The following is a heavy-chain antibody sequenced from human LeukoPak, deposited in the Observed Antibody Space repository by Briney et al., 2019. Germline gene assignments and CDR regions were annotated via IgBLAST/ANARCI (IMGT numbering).Heavy chain of an antibody. J-gene: IGHJ6*03. D-gene: IGHD3-22*01. V-gene: IGHV4-59*01. CDR2: VYYSGGT. CDR1: GGSITSYY. CDR3: ARSSEGRYYYHSSGFSYYYYYMDV. Sequence: SETLSLTCTVSGGSITSYYWSWIRQPPGKGLEWIGYVYYSGGTYYNPSLRSRVTISVDTSKNQFSLKLSSVTAADTAVYYCARSSEGRYYYHSSGFSYYYYYMDVWGKGTTVTISS.